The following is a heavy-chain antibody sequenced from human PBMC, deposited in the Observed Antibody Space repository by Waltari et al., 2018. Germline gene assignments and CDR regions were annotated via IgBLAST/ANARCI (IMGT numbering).Heavy chain of an antibody. D-gene: IGHD1-1*01. J-gene: IGHJ4*02. CDR1: GDSISMENSY. V-gene: IGHV4-39*01. CDR2: SSISQSS. CDR3: ARLITSGGAGSYYFHN. Sequence: QLQLQESGPGLVKPSGTLSLTCNVSGDSISMENSYWGWIRQPPGKGLEWFGISSISQSSSYTPSLKSRVTISLDTSKNQVSLRLTSVTAADTSVYYCARLITSGGAGSYYFHNWGQGALVTVSS.